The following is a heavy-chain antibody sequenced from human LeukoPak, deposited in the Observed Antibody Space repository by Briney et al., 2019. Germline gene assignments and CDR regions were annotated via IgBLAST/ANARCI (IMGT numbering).Heavy chain of an antibody. CDR3: ARDGPYIVGATLQH. J-gene: IGHJ1*01. CDR1: GFTFSTYW. Sequence: GGSLRLSCAASGFTFSTYWMTWVRQAPGKGLEWVANIKQGGSEGYYVDSVKGRFTISRDNAKNSLYLQMDSLRAEDTAVYYCARDGPYIVGATLQHCGQGTLVTVSS. V-gene: IGHV3-7*01. CDR2: IKQGGSEG. D-gene: IGHD1-26*01.